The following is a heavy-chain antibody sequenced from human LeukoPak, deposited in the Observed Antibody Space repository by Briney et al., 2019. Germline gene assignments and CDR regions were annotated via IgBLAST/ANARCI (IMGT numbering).Heavy chain of an antibody. CDR2: TYYRSKWYN. CDR1: GDSVSSNSAA. CDR3: AREPSITMVRGVIPPLDY. V-gene: IGHV6-1*01. D-gene: IGHD3-10*01. J-gene: IGHJ4*02. Sequence: SQTLSLTCAISGDSVSSNSAAWNWIRQSPSRSLEWLGRTYYRSKWYNDYGVSVKSRITINPDTSKNQFSLQLNSVTPEETAVYYCAREPSITMVRGVIPPLDYWGQGTLVTVSS.